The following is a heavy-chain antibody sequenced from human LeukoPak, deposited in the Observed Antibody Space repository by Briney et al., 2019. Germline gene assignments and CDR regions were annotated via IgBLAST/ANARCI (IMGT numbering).Heavy chain of an antibody. D-gene: IGHD3-16*01. Sequence: ASVKVSCKASGYTFTSYYMHWVRQAPGQGLEWMGIINPSGGSTSYAQKFQGRVTMTRDTSTSTVYMELSSLRLEDTAVYYCAGGAYAKEELAPPGWDYWGQGTLVTVSS. CDR1: GYTFTSYY. CDR2: INPSGGST. CDR3: AGGAYAKEELAPPGWDY. V-gene: IGHV1-46*01. J-gene: IGHJ4*02.